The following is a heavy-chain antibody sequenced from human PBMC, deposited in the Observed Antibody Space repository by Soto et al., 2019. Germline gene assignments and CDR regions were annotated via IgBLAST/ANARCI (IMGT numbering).Heavy chain of an antibody. CDR1: GGSITRGGCF. CDR2: IYNSGTT. V-gene: IGHV4-31*03. CDR3: ARDPAP. Sequence: LSHPCTVSGGSITRGGCFWSWISQHPGKGLEWIGDIYNSGTTYYTPSLKSRVTLSVDTSKTQFSLKLTSVTAADTAVYYCARDPAPWGQGTLVT. J-gene: IGHJ5*02.